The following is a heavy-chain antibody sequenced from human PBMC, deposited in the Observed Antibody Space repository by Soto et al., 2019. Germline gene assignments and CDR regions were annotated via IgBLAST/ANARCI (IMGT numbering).Heavy chain of an antibody. CDR1: GVTFSSYR. V-gene: IGHV3-23*01. Sequence: GGSLILSWASSGVTFSSYRMSLVRQAPGKGLECVSTISGSGGTTYYADSVKSRFTISRDNSKNTLYLQMNSLRAEDTAVYYCAKVRSTTIFDVVSLFDYWGQGTLVTVSS. D-gene: IGHD3-3*01. CDR3: AKVRSTTIFDVVSLFDY. CDR2: ISGSGGTT. J-gene: IGHJ4*02.